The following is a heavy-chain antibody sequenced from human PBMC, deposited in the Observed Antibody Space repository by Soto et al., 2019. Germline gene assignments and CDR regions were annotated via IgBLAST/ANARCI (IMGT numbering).Heavy chain of an antibody. CDR2: MNPNSGNT. CDR3: ARGERTPRQSYYYMDV. D-gene: IGHD2-2*01. J-gene: IGHJ6*03. Sequence: ASVKVSXKASGYTFTSYDINWGRQATGQGLEWMGWMNPNSGNTGYAQKFQGRVTMTRNTSISTAYMELSSLRSEDTAVYYCARGERTPRQSYYYMDVWGKGTTVTVSS. V-gene: IGHV1-8*01. CDR1: GYTFTSYD.